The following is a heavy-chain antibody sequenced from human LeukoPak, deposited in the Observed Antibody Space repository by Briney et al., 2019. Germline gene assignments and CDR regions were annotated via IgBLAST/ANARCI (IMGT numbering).Heavy chain of an antibody. V-gene: IGHV1-8*01. Sequence: ASVKVSCKASGYAFTSYDINWVRQATGQGLEWMGWMNPNSGNTGYAQKFQGRVTMTRNTSISTAYMELSSLRSEDTAVYFCARKGPANYYYYYMDVWGKGTTVTVSS. CDR2: MNPNSGNT. CDR3: ARKGPANYYYYYMDV. D-gene: IGHD2-2*01. CDR1: GYAFTSYD. J-gene: IGHJ6*03.